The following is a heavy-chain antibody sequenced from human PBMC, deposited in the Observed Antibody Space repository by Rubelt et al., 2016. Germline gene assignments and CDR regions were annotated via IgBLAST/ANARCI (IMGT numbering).Heavy chain of an antibody. CDR3: ARDNSGSYYFDY. D-gene: IGHD1-26*01. CDR1: GYTFTSYA. CDR2: INAGNGKT. Sequence: QVQLVQSGAEVKKPGASVKVSCKASGYTFTSYALHWVRQAPGQRPEWMGWINAGNGKTKYSQKFQGRVTITRDTSASTAYMELSSLRYEDTAVYYCARDNSGSYYFDYWGQGTLVTGSS. V-gene: IGHV1-3*01. J-gene: IGHJ4*02.